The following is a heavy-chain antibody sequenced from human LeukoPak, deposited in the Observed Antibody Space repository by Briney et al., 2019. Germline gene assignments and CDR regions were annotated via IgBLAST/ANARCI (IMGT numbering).Heavy chain of an antibody. J-gene: IGHJ4*02. D-gene: IGHD6-19*01. Sequence: GRSLRLSCAASGFSFGSYGMHWVRQAPGKGLEWVAVIPHEGSSKYYADSVKGRFTISRDNSKNMVYLQMNSLRVEDTAVYYCARTREQWQVLDYWGQGILVTVSS. CDR3: ARTREQWQVLDY. V-gene: IGHV3-30*03. CDR1: GFSFGSYG. CDR2: IPHEGSSK.